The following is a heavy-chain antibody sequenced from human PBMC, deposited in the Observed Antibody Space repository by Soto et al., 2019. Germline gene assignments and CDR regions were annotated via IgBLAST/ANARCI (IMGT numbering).Heavy chain of an antibody. Sequence: GSAPTLVNPTQTLTLTCTFSGFSLTTSGVGVGWIRQPPGKALEWLALIYWDDDKRYSPSLKSRLTITKDTSKNQVVLTMTNMDPVDTATYYCPRITTGKSFDYWGEGTLVTVSS. CDR3: PRITTGKSFDY. V-gene: IGHV2-5*02. J-gene: IGHJ4*02. D-gene: IGHD1-1*01. CDR2: IYWDDDK. CDR1: GFSLTTSGVG.